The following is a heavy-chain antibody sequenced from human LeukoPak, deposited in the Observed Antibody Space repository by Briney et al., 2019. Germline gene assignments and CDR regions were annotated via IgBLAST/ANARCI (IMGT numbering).Heavy chain of an antibody. CDR2: IHTSGST. Sequence: SETLSLTCTVSGGSISRYYWSWIRQPAGKGLEWIGRIHTSGSTDYNPSLKSRVTMSLDTSKSQFSLRLSSVTAADTAVYYCGREGVGTYIGSWSGNAFDIWGQGTVVTVSS. D-gene: IGHD6-13*01. V-gene: IGHV4-4*07. J-gene: IGHJ3*02. CDR3: GREGVGTYIGSWSGNAFDI. CDR1: GGSISRYY.